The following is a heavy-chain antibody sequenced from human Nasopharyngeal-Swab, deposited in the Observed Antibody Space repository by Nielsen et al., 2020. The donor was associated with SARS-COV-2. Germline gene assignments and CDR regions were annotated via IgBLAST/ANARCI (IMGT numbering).Heavy chain of an antibody. D-gene: IGHD2-15*01. CDR2: ITGSGGGT. J-gene: IGHJ4*02. CDR1: GFTFSNSA. V-gene: IGHV3-23*01. Sequence: GGPLRLSCAASGFTFSNSAMSWVRQFPGKGLEWVATITGSGGGTCSADSVKGRFTISRDNLKNTLYLQMSSLRADDTAVYYCAKVYSYFDIWGQGTLVTVSS. CDR3: AKVYSYFDI.